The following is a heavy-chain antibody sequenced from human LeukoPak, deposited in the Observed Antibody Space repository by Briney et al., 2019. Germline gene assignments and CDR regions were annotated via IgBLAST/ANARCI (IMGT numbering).Heavy chain of an antibody. CDR1: GFTFSTYG. D-gene: IGHD4-23*01. CDR2: VSGSGSTT. J-gene: IGHJ4*02. CDR3: AKSLDYGGNRARLDF. Sequence: GGSLRLSCTVSGFTFSTYGMNWVRQAPGKGLEWVSAVSGSGSTTYYARSVKGRFTVSRDNSKNTLYLQMNSLRVDDTAVYYCAKSLDYGGNRARLDFWGQGTLVTVSS. V-gene: IGHV3-23*01.